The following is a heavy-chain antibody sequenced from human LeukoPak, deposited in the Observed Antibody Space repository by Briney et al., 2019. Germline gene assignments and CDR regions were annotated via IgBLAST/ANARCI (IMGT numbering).Heavy chain of an antibody. CDR3: ARYGSRDGDYYYYGMDV. J-gene: IGHJ6*04. V-gene: IGHV1-69*13. CDR1: GVTFTVYG. CDR2: FIPIFSRA. D-gene: IGHD5-24*01. Sequence: SVSLSCTASGVTFTVYGISWVRHAPGQGLGWMGGFIPIFSRANYAQKFQARVRITADESTSTAYMKLSSLRSEEKSVYYCARYGSRDGDYYYYGMDVWGKGTTVTVSS.